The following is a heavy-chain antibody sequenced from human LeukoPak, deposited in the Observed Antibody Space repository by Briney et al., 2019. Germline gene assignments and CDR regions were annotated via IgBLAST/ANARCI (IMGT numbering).Heavy chain of an antibody. J-gene: IGHJ3*02. CDR1: GGSINSGSYS. D-gene: IGHD3-22*01. V-gene: IGHV4-61*02. CDR3: ARADRSGYFGNVVAFDI. Sequence: SQTLSLTSTVSGGSINSGSYSWTWIRQPAGKGLEWIGRIHISGSTHYTPSLKSRVTISIDTSKNEFSLKLSSVTAADTAVYYCARADRSGYFGNVVAFDIWGQGTMVTVSS. CDR2: IHISGST.